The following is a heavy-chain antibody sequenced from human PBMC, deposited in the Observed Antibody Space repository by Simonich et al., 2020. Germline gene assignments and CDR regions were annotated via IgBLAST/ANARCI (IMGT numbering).Heavy chain of an antibody. V-gene: IGHV3-23*01. J-gene: IGHJ4*02. CDR2: ISGSGGST. Sequence: EVQLLESGGGLVQPGGSLRLSCAASGFTFSSFALGWGRQVPGKRLEWISAISGSGGSTYYADAVKARFTSSRDNSKNTLDLQMNSLRAEDTAVYYCATYYFDYWGQGTLVTVSS. CDR3: ATYYFDY. CDR1: GFTFSSFA.